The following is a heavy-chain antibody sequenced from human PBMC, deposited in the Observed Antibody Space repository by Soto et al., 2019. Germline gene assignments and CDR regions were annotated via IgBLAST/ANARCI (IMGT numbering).Heavy chain of an antibody. Sequence: ASVKVSCKASGYTFTSYAMHWVRQAPGQRLEWMGWINAGNGNTKYSQKFQGRVTITRDASASTAYMELSSLRSEDTAVYYCARVPLSYCGGDCYLLFDYWGPGILVTVSS. CDR3: ARVPLSYCGGDCYLLFDY. D-gene: IGHD2-21*02. J-gene: IGHJ4*02. CDR2: INAGNGNT. V-gene: IGHV1-3*01. CDR1: GYTFTSYA.